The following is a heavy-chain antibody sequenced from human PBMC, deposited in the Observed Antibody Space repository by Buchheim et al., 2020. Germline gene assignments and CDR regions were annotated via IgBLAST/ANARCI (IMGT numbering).Heavy chain of an antibody. J-gene: IGHJ3*02. V-gene: IGHV3-66*01. CDR2: IYSGGST. Sequence: EVQLVESGGGLVQPGGSLRLSCAASGFTVSSNYMSWVRQAPGKGLEWVSVIYSGGSTYYADSVKGRFTISRDNSKKPLYLQMNSLRAEDTAVYYCARGKSGSFKAAFDIWGQGT. CDR1: GFTVSSNY. D-gene: IGHD1-26*01. CDR3: ARGKSGSFKAAFDI.